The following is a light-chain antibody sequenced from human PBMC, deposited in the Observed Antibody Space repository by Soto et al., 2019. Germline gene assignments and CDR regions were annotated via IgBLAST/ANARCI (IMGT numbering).Light chain of an antibody. V-gene: IGKV1D-12*01. CDR3: QQTNSFPIT. J-gene: IGKJ5*01. CDR1: QGIGTW. Sequence: DVQVTQSPSFVSASVGDRVTITCRASQGIGTWLAWYQQKPGAAPNLLISGASNLESGVPARFSGSGLGTHFTFTIVSLQPEDSATYYSQQTNSFPITFGQGTRLEIK. CDR2: GAS.